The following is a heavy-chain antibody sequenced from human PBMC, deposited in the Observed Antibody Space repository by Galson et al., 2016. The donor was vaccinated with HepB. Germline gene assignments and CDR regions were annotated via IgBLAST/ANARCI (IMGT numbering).Heavy chain of an antibody. D-gene: IGHD3-10*01. V-gene: IGHV3-7*01. CDR2: IKEDGSEK. Sequence: LRLSCAASGLTFSDYYMSWIRQAPEKGLEWVANIKEDGSEKYYVDSVKGRITISRDNAKNSLYLQMNSLRADDTSVYYCARGRLWFGEPHYYGMDVWGQGTTVTVSS. CDR3: ARGRLWFGEPHYYGMDV. J-gene: IGHJ6*02. CDR1: GLTFSDYY.